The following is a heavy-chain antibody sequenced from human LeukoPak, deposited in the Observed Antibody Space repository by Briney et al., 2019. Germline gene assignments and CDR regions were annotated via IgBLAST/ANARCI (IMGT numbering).Heavy chain of an antibody. V-gene: IGHV3-7*01. CDR2: IKQDGSEK. CDR1: GFTFSRHS. D-gene: IGHD2-2*01. J-gene: IGHJ3*02. CDR3: ATHCSSTSCSLATFDI. Sequence: GGSLRLSCAASGFTFSRHSINWVRQAPGKGPEWVANIKQDGSEKYYVDSVKGRFTISRDNGRTSLSLQMNSLRADDTAVYYCATHCSSTSCSLATFDIWGQGTMVTVSS.